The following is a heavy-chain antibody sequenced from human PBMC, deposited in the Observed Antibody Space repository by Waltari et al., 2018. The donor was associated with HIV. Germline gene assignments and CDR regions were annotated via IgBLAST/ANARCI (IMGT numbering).Heavy chain of an antibody. J-gene: IGHJ5*02. CDR3: AGRSPARRLNWFDP. V-gene: IGHV3-7*01. CDR1: GFTFSSYW. CDR2: IKQDGSEK. D-gene: IGHD2-8*01. Sequence: EVQLVESGGGLVQPGGSLRLSCAASGFTFSSYWMRWVRQAPGEGLVWVANIKQDGSEKDYVDSMKGRFTISRDNAKNSLYLQINSLRAEDTAVYYCAGRSPARRLNWFDPWGQGTLVIVSS.